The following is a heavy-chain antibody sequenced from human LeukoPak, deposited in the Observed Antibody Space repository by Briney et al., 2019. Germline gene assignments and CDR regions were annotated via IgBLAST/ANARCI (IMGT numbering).Heavy chain of an antibody. J-gene: IGHJ4*02. CDR3: ARVGRWPYYFDY. Sequence: PGGSLRLSCAASGFTFSSYSMNWVRQAPGKGLEWVSSISSSSSYIYYADSVKGRFTISRDNAKNSLYLQMNSLRAEDTAVYYCARVGRWPYYFDYWGQGTLVTVSS. D-gene: IGHD5-24*01. V-gene: IGHV3-21*01. CDR1: GFTFSSYS. CDR2: ISSSSSYI.